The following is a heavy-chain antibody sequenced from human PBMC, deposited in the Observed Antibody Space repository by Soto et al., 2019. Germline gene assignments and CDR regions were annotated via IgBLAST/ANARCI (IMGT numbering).Heavy chain of an antibody. CDR2: VSIGGST. J-gene: IGHJ4*02. D-gene: IGHD2-15*01. V-gene: IGHV3-23*01. CDR1: GFTFSSYA. Sequence: DVQLLESGGGLVQPEGSRRLSCAASGFTFSSYAMGWVRQGPGKGLEWVAVVSIGGSTHYADSVRGRFTISRDNSKNTLSLQMNSLTAEVTAVYFCAKRRGAGGHFDYWGQGALVTVS. CDR3: AKRRGAGGHFDY.